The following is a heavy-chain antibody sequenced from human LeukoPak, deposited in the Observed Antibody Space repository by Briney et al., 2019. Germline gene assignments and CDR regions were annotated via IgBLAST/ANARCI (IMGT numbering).Heavy chain of an antibody. CDR3: ARAEASATAFDF. CDR1: GFTFDGYT. J-gene: IGHJ4*02. D-gene: IGHD2-21*02. Sequence: GGSLRLSCAASGFTFDGYTMNWVRQAPGKGLEWVASISSRSDYIYYADSVRGRFTVSRENAKNSLSLQMNTLRAEDTATYYCARAEASATAFDFWGQGTLVTVSS. CDR2: ISSRSDYI. V-gene: IGHV3-21*01.